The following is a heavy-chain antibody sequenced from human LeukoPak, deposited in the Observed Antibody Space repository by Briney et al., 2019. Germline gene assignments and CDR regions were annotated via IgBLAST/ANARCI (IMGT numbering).Heavy chain of an antibody. CDR1: GFTFSSYW. J-gene: IGHJ4*02. CDR2: IKEDGSEK. D-gene: IGHD5-18*01. CDR3: AREVDAIVTDFDY. Sequence: PGGSLRLSCAVSGFTFSSYWMSWVRQAPGKGLEWVGNIKEDGSEKYYVDSVKGRFTISRDNAKNSLYLQMNSLRAEDTAVYYCAREVDAIVTDFDYWGQGTLVTVSS. V-gene: IGHV3-7*01.